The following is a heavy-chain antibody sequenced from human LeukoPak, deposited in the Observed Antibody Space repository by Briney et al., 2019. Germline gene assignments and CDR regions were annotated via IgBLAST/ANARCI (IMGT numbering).Heavy chain of an antibody. J-gene: IGHJ3*02. CDR3: AKSRVVAATNDAFDI. V-gene: IGHV3-30*18. CDR2: ISYDGSNK. D-gene: IGHD2-15*01. Sequence: PGGSLRLSCAASGFTFSSYGMHWVRQAPGKGLEWVAVISYDGSNKYYADPVKGRFTISRDNSKNTLYLQMNSLRAEDTAVYYCAKSRVVAATNDAFDIWGQGTMVTVSS. CDR1: GFTFSSYG.